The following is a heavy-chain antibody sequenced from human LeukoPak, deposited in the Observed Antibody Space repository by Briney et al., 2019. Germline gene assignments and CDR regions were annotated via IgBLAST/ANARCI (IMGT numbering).Heavy chain of an antibody. Sequence: PGGSLRLSCAASGFSFSSYDMHWVRQPTGKGLEWVSGIGSAGDTYYPGSVKGRFTISRENAKNSSYLQMNSLRAGDTAVYYCARDRGGLSFDYWGQGTLVTVSS. CDR2: IGSAGDT. CDR3: ARDRGGLSFDY. J-gene: IGHJ4*02. CDR1: GFSFSSYD. D-gene: IGHD3-10*01. V-gene: IGHV3-13*04.